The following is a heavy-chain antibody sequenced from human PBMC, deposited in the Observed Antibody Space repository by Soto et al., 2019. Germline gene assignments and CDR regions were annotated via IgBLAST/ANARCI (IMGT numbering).Heavy chain of an antibody. V-gene: IGHV3-9*01. J-gene: IGHJ3*02. CDR2: ISWNSGSI. CDR1: GFTFDDYA. CDR3: AKDMGDYYDSSGYYRGDSFDI. D-gene: IGHD3-22*01. Sequence: GGSLRLSCAASGFTFDDYAMHWVRQAPGKGLEWVSGISWNSGSIGYADSVKGRFTISRDNAKNSLYLQMNSLRAEDTALYYCAKDMGDYYDSSGYYRGDSFDIWGQGTMVTVSS.